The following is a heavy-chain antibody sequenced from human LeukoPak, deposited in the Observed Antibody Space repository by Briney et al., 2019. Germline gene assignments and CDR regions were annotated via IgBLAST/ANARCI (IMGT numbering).Heavy chain of an antibody. CDR3: ARDRGGVTTELDY. V-gene: IGHV3-30-3*01. Sequence: PGGSLRLSCAASGFTFSSYAMHWVRQAPGNGLEWVAVISYDGSNKYYADSVKGRFTISRDNSKNTLYLQMNSLRAEDTAVYYCARDRGGVTTELDYWGQGTLVTVSS. CDR2: ISYDGSNK. D-gene: IGHD4-17*01. J-gene: IGHJ4*02. CDR1: GFTFSSYA.